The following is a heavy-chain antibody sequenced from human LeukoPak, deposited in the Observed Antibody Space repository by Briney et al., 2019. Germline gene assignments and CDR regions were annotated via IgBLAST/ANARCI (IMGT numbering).Heavy chain of an antibody. CDR3: ARDDGYYGSGSYYAIDY. CDR2: ISGSGTTI. CDR1: GFSFGTYS. J-gene: IGHJ4*02. Sequence: PGGSLRLSCAASGFSFGTYSMNWARLTPGKGLEWVSYISGSGTTIYYADSMKGRFTISRDNAKNSPYLQMNSLRAEDTAVYYCARDDGYYGSGSYYAIDYWGQGTLVTVSS. D-gene: IGHD3-10*01. V-gene: IGHV3-48*04.